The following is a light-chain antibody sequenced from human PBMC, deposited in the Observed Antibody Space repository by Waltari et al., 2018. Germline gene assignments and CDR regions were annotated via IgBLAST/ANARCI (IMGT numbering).Light chain of an antibody. CDR1: SSDLGAYNH. J-gene: IGLJ1*01. CDR3: SSYTSSRTYV. V-gene: IGLV2-14*03. Sequence: QSALSQPASVSGLPGQSITISCTGPSSDLGAYNHVSWYQQHPGEAPKLMFYDASNRPSGVSPRFSASKSGNTASLTISGLQAEDEADFYCSSYTSSRTYVFGTGTKVTVL. CDR2: DAS.